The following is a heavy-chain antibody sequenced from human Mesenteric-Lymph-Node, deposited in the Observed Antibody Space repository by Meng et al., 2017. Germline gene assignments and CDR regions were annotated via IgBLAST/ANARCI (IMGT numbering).Heavy chain of an antibody. V-gene: IGHV3-23*01. CDR3: AKERWELLLKDAFDI. CDR1: GFTFSSYA. D-gene: IGHD1-26*01. Sequence: GESLKTSCAASGFTFSSYAMGWVRQAPGKGPVWVSAISGHGDSTYYADSVKGRFTIPRDNSKNTRYLQMNSLRAEDTAVYYCAKERWELLLKDAFDIWGQGTRVTVSS. CDR2: ISGHGDST. J-gene: IGHJ3*02.